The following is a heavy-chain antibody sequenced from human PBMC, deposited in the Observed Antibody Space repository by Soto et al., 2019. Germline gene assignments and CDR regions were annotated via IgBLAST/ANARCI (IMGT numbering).Heavy chain of an antibody. CDR1: GFTFSSYS. CDR2: ISSSSSTI. J-gene: IGHJ4*02. CDR3: ALLPEGYYYDSSGYYYRG. V-gene: IGHV3-48*02. Sequence: EVQLVESGGGLVQPGGSLRLSCAASGFTFSSYSMNWVRQAPGKGLEWVSYISSSSSTIYYADSVKGRFTISRDNAKNSLYLQMNSLRDEDTAVYYCALLPEGYYYDSSGYYYRGWGQGTLVTVSS. D-gene: IGHD3-22*01.